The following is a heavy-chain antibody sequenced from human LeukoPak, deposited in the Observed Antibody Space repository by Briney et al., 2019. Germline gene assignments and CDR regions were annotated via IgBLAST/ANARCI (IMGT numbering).Heavy chain of an antibody. D-gene: IGHD2-2*01. CDR1: GYTFTGYY. J-gene: IGHJ5*02. V-gene: IGHV1-2*02. CDR3: ARPGVYCSSTSCYRTSWFDP. Sequence: GASVKVSCKASGYTFTGYYMHWVRQAPGQGLEWMGWINPNSGGTNYAQKFQGRGTMTRGTAISTAYMELSRLRSDAEAVYYCARPGVYCSSTSCYRTSWFDPWGQGTLVTVSS. CDR2: INPNSGGT.